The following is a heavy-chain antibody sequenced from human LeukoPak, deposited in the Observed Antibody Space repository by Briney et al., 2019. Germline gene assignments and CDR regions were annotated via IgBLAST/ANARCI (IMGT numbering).Heavy chain of an antibody. Sequence: ASVKVSCKASGYTFTSNDINWVRQATGQGLEWMGWINPDSGNTGYAQKFQGRVTITRNTSISTAYMELSSLRSEDTAVYYCARVTVVVPPTQIWFDPWGQGTLVTVSS. CDR1: GYTFTSND. CDR2: INPDSGNT. CDR3: ARVTVVVPPTQIWFDP. V-gene: IGHV1-8*03. J-gene: IGHJ5*02. D-gene: IGHD2-2*01.